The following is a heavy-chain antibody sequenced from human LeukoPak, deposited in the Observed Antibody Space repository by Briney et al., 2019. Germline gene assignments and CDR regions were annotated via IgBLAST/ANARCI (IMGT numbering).Heavy chain of an antibody. CDR2: IYSDGGT. V-gene: IGHV3-66*01. Sequence: GGSLRLSCAASGFTVSSNYMSWVRQAPGKGLEWVSVIYSDGGTYYTDSVKDRFAISRDSSRSTLYLQMNSLRAEDSAVYYCVRKAVGDDDFDFWGQGTLVTVSA. CDR1: GFTVSSNY. CDR3: VRKAVGDDDFDF. D-gene: IGHD6-19*01. J-gene: IGHJ4*02.